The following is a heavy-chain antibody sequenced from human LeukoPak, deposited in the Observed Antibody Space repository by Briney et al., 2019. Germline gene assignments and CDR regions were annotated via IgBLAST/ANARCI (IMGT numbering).Heavy chain of an antibody. CDR3: AKDPFDFWSVGYYYYYMDV. CDR2: IRYDGSNK. J-gene: IGHJ6*03. D-gene: IGHD3-3*01. Sequence: GGSLRLSCAASGFTFSSYGMHWVRQAPGKGLEWVAFIRYDGSNKYYADSVKGRFTISRDNSKNTLYLQMNSLRAEDTAVYYCAKDPFDFWSVGYYYYYMDVWGKGTTVTVSS. V-gene: IGHV3-30*02. CDR1: GFTFSSYG.